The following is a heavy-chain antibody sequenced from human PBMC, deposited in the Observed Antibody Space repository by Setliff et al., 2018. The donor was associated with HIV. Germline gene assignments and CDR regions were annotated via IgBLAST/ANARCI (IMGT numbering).Heavy chain of an antibody. V-gene: IGHV1-69*05. J-gene: IGHJ5*01. Sequence: SVKVSCKASGGTSSGSGINWVRQAPGQGFEWVGGLLPLFETTTYAQTFQGRVSITTDESTSTTYMELSSLRAEDTAVYYCARGGANPSWFDSWGQGTLVTSPQ. CDR1: GGTSSGSG. CDR2: LLPLFETT. D-gene: IGHD3-16*01. CDR3: ARGGANPSWFDS.